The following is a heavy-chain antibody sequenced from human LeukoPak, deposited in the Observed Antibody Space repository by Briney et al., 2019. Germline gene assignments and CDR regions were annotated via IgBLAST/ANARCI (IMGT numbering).Heavy chain of an antibody. J-gene: IGHJ4*02. D-gene: IGHD1-26*01. CDR2: VSFDGSYK. CDR1: GFTFNNYG. Sequence: GGSLRLSCAASGFTFNNYGIHWVRQAPGKGLEWVSVVSFDGSYKYYADSVKGRFTISRDNSKNTLYLQMNSLRAEDTAVYYCAKDRLGSSGSLDYWGQGTLVTVSS. CDR3: AKDRLGSSGSLDY. V-gene: IGHV3-30*18.